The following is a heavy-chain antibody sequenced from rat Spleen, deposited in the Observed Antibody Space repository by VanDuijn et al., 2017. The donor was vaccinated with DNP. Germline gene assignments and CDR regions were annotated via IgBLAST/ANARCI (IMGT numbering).Heavy chain of an antibody. CDR2: MWYDGDT. V-gene: IGHV2-15*01. CDR1: GFSLTSHS. Sequence: QVQLKESGPGLVQPSQTLSLTCTVSGFSLTSHSISWVRQPSGKGPEWLGRMWYDGDTAYNSALKSRLSITRDTSKSQVFLKMNSLQTEDSAIYFCSRDRDSIGIRTWYFDFWGPGAMVTVSS. CDR3: SRDRDSIGIRTWYFDF. D-gene: IGHD1-9*01. J-gene: IGHJ1*01.